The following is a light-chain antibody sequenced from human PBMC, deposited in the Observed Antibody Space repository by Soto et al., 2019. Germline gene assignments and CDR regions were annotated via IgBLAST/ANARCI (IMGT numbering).Light chain of an antibody. Sequence: EIVMTQSPATLSVSPGERATLSCRASQTVIRNLAWYQQKPGQAPRLLMYGASSRATGIPDRFSGTGSGTDFTLTISRLEPEDFAVYYCQQYGSSPYTFGLGTKLEIK. CDR1: QTVIRN. J-gene: IGKJ2*01. V-gene: IGKV3-20*01. CDR2: GAS. CDR3: QQYGSSPYT.